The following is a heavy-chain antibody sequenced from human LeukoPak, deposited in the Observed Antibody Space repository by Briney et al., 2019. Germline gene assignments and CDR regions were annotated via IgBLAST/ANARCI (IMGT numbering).Heavy chain of an antibody. CDR2: IYYSGST. V-gene: IGHV4-59*08. CDR1: SGSISSYY. Sequence: SETLSLTCTVSSGSISSYYWSWIRQPPGKGLEWIGYIYYSGSTNYNPSLKSRLTMSVATSKNQFSLKLSSVTAADTAVYYCARHPQELVSPHFDYWGQGTLVTVSS. CDR3: ARHPQELVSPHFDY. J-gene: IGHJ4*02. D-gene: IGHD6-13*01.